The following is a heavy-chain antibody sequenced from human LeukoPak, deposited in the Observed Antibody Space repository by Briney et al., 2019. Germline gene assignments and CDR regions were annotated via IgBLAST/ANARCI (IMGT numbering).Heavy chain of an antibody. J-gene: IGHJ4*02. Sequence: GASLKISCKGSGSSFTSYWIGWVRPMPGKGLEWMGIIYPGDSDTRYSPSFQGQVTISADKSISTAYLQWSSLKASDTAMYYCARHRPSSSWYYFDYWGQGTLVTASS. CDR1: GSSFTSYW. V-gene: IGHV5-51*01. CDR3: ARHRPSSSWYYFDY. CDR2: IYPGDSDT. D-gene: IGHD6-13*01.